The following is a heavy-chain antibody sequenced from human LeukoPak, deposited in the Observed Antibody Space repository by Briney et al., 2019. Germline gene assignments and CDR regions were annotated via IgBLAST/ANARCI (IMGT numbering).Heavy chain of an antibody. D-gene: IGHD5-18*01. CDR2: IKSKTDGGTT. Sequence: PGGSLRLSCAASGFTFSNAWMSWVRQAPGKGLEWVGRIKSKTDGGTTDYAAPVKGRFTISRDDSKNTLYLQMNSLKTEDTAVYYCTTDPCWRDGWFNICGYSYGINGYWGQGTLVTVSS. V-gene: IGHV3-15*01. J-gene: IGHJ4*02. CDR3: TTDPCWRDGWFNICGYSYGINGY. CDR1: GFTFSNAW.